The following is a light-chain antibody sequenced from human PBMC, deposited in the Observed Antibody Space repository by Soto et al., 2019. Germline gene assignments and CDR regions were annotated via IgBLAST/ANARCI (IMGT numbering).Light chain of an antibody. Sequence: EIMMTQSPATLAVSPGERAALSCRASQSVNSNFAWYQQRPGQAPRLLIYDASTRATDIPARFSGSGSGTEFTLTISSLQSEDFAVYYCQQYNNLPYTFGQGTKVEIK. CDR1: QSVNSN. CDR2: DAS. CDR3: QQYNNLPYT. V-gene: IGKV3-15*01. J-gene: IGKJ2*01.